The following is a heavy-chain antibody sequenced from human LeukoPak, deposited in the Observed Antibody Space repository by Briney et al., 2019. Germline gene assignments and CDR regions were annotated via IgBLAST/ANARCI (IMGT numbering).Heavy chain of an antibody. Sequence: SVKVSCKASGYTFTSYDINWVRQATGQGLEWMGWMNPNSGNTGYAQKFQGRVTITRNTSISTAYMELSSLRSEDTAVYYCARRNAVGATGFDYWGQGTLVTVSS. CDR2: MNPNSGNT. J-gene: IGHJ4*02. CDR1: GYTFTSYD. V-gene: IGHV1-8*03. D-gene: IGHD1-26*01. CDR3: ARRNAVGATGFDY.